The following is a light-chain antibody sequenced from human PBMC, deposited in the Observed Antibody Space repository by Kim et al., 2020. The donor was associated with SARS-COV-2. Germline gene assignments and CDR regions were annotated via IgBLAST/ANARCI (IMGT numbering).Light chain of an antibody. CDR3: QYYDKIART. V-gene: IGKV1-5*01. Sequence: DIRVTQSPSTLSASVGDTVTITCRASQSVGDCLAWYQQKPGKAPTLLIYDASTLESGVPLRFSGGGYGTEFTLRISGLQPDDIASYYCQYYDKIARTFGQGTKVDIK. CDR1: QSVGDC. J-gene: IGKJ1*01. CDR2: DAS.